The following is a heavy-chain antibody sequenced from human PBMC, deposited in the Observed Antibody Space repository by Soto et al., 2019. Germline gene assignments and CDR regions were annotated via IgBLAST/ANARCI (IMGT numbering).Heavy chain of an antibody. CDR1: GDTFNFYT. V-gene: IGHV1-69*02. CDR3: VTSYGSGYRAFDF. Sequence: QVQLVQSGSDVKKAGSSVKVSCKASGDTFNFYTINWVRQAPGLGLEWMGRFNPILSMSNYAQKFEGRVTITADKSTNTADMVLRRLRVEDTAMYYCVTSYGSGYRAFDFWGQGALVTVSS. J-gene: IGHJ4*02. D-gene: IGHD3-10*01. CDR2: FNPILSMS.